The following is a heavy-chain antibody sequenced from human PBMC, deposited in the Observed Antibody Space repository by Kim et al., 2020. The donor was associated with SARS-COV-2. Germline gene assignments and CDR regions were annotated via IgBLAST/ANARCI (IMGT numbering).Heavy chain of an antibody. CDR3: AEDVGELSLGLLDY. V-gene: IGHV3-23*01. CDR2: FSGSGGRT. J-gene: IGHJ4*02. D-gene: IGHD3-16*02. CDR1: GSTFSSYA. Sequence: GGSLRLSCAASGSTFSSYAMCWVRQAPGKGLEWVSAFSGSGGRTSYADSVKGRFTISRDNSKNTLFLQMNSLRGWDTAVYYCAEDVGELSLGLLDYWGEGSSGTVSS.